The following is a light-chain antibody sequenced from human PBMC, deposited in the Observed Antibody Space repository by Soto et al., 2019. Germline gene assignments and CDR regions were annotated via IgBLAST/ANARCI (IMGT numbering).Light chain of an antibody. CDR1: QSISSY. Sequence: DLQMTQSPCSLSASVGDRVTITCRASQSISSYLNWYQQKPGKAPKLLIYTASSLQTGVPSRFSGNGSGTDFTLTIIILQPEYFATYYCQQSYSIPYTFGQGTKLEIK. CDR3: QQSYSIPYT. V-gene: IGKV1-39*01. J-gene: IGKJ2*01. CDR2: TAS.